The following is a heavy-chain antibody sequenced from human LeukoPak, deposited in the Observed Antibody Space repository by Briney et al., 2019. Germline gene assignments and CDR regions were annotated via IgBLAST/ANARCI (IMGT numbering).Heavy chain of an antibody. J-gene: IGHJ3*02. Sequence: ASVKVSCTASGYTFTGHHMHWVRQAPGQGLEWMGWIKPDSGDTNYAQRFHGRVTMTRDKSITTAYMELSRVRYDDTAVYYCARAREESTGNYDAFDIWGQGTMVTVSS. D-gene: IGHD1-1*01. CDR1: GYTFTGHH. CDR2: IKPDSGDT. V-gene: IGHV1-2*02. CDR3: ARAREESTGNYDAFDI.